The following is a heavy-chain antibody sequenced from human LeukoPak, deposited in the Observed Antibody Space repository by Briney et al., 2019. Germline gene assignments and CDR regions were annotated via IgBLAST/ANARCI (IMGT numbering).Heavy chain of an antibody. D-gene: IGHD1-26*01. J-gene: IGHJ4*02. CDR2: MSSGGSGI. CDR3: AKKGLVGATDLRAFDY. V-gene: IGHV3-23*01. CDR1: GFTFSTYA. Sequence: PGGSLRLSCATSGFTFSTYAMSWVRQAPGKGLEWVSGMSSGGSGIFYADSVKGRFTISRDNSNNMLYLQMNSLRAEDTAVYYCAKKGLVGATDLRAFDYWGQGTLVTVSS.